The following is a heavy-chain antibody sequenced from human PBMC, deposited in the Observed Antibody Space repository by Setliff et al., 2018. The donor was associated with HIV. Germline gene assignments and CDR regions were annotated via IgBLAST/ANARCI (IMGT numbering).Heavy chain of an antibody. CDR1: GGSISSSSYY. CDR2: IYYSGST. Sequence: SSETLSLTCTVSGGSISSSSYYWGWIRQPPGKGLEWIGSIYYSGSTYYNPSLKSRVTISVDTSKSQFSLKLNSVTAADTAVYYCARQHYYESSGRNLMDVWGQGTLVTVSS. V-gene: IGHV4-39*01. D-gene: IGHD3-22*01. J-gene: IGHJ1*01. CDR3: ARQHYYESSGRNLMDV.